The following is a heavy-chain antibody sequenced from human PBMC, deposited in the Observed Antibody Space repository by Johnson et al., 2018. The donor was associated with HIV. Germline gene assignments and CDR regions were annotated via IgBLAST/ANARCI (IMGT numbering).Heavy chain of an antibody. Sequence: VQLVESGGGVVRPGGSLRLSCAASGFTFDDYTMHWVRQAPGKGLEWVSLISWDGGSTYYADSVKGRFTISRDNSKNSLYLQMNSLRTEDTALYYCAKGLGGSLRYAFDIWGQGTMVTVSS. CDR2: ISWDGGST. V-gene: IGHV3-43*01. CDR3: AKGLGGSLRYAFDI. CDR1: GFTFDDYT. J-gene: IGHJ3*02. D-gene: IGHD1-26*01.